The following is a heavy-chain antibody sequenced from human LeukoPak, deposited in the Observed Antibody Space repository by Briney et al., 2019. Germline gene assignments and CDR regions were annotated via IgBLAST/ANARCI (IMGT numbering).Heavy chain of an antibody. Sequence: GGSLRLSCAASGFTVSSNYMSWVRQAPGKGLEWVSVIYSGGSTYYADSVKGRFTISRDNSKNTLYLQMNSLRAEDTAVYYCARDSPRTGRYFDWLLFDYWGQGTLVTVSS. D-gene: IGHD3-9*01. CDR2: IYSGGST. CDR3: ARDSPRTGRYFDWLLFDY. CDR1: GFTVSSNY. V-gene: IGHV3-66*01. J-gene: IGHJ4*02.